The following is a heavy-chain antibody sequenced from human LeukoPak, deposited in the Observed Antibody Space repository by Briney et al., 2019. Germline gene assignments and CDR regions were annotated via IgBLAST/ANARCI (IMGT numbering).Heavy chain of an antibody. CDR3: ARDIVNGG. CDR2: IKGDGSHT. CDR1: GXTFSTDW. D-gene: IGHD2-8*01. V-gene: IGHV3-74*01. J-gene: IGHJ4*02. Sequence: GGSLRLSYAASGXTFSTDWMHWVRQVPGKGLVWASRIKGDGSHTDYADSVKGRFTISRDNAKNTLYLQMNSLRDEDTAIYYCARDIVNGGWGRGTLVTVSS.